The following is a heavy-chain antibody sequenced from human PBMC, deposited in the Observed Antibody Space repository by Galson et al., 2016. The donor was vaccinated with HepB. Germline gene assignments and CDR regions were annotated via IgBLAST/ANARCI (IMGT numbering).Heavy chain of an antibody. Sequence: SVKVSCKASGYTFTTYGISWVRQAPGQGLEWMGWISAYNGNTNYAQKLQGRVTMTTDTSTSTAYMELRSLRSDDTAVYYCARDPRKIRYQLLEIYYHYYAMDVWGQGTPATVSS. D-gene: IGHD2-2*01. CDR1: GYTFTTYG. CDR2: ISAYNGNT. V-gene: IGHV1-18*01. CDR3: ARDPRKIRYQLLEIYYHYYAMDV. J-gene: IGHJ6*02.